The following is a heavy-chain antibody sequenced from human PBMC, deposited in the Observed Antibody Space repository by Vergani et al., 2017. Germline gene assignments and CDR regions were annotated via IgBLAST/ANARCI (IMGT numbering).Heavy chain of an antibody. D-gene: IGHD2-2*01. CDR3: AKVCGSTSCPYGGGAFDV. J-gene: IGHJ3*01. CDR1: GFSFPGYA. V-gene: IGHV3-23*01. CDR2: INNNGGST. Sequence: VQLLESGGGLVQPGGSLRLSCEASGFSFPGYAMSWVRQAPGKGLEWVSGINNNGGSTYYADSVKGRFTITRDNSKNTVYLQMTDLRVEDTATYYCAKVCGSTSCPYGGGAFDVWGHGTMVTVSS.